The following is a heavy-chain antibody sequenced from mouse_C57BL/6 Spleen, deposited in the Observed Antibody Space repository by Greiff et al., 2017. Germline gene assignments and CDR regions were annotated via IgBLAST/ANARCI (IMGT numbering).Heavy chain of an antibody. J-gene: IGHJ4*01. CDR3: ARPYGSRGRNYAMDY. CDR1: GYTFTDYY. D-gene: IGHD1-1*01. V-gene: IGHV1-19*01. Sequence: EVQLQQSGPVLVKPGASVKMSCKASGYTFTDYYMNWVKQSHGKSLEWIGVINPYNGGTSYNQKFKGKATLTVDQSSSTAYMELNSLTSEDSAVYYCARPYGSRGRNYAMDYWGKGTSVTVSS. CDR2: INPYNGGT.